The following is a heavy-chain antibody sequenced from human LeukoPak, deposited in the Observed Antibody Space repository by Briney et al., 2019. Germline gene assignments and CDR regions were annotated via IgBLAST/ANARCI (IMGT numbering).Heavy chain of an antibody. CDR3: ASGNDDDYGDYALGY. D-gene: IGHD4-17*01. Sequence: NPSETLSLTCTVSGGSISSYYWSWIRQPPGKGLEWIGYIYYSGSTNYNPSLKSRVTISVDTSKNQFSLKLSSVTAADTAVYYCASGNDDDYGDYALGYWGQGTLVTVSS. J-gene: IGHJ4*02. CDR1: GGSISSYY. V-gene: IGHV4-59*01. CDR2: IYYSGST.